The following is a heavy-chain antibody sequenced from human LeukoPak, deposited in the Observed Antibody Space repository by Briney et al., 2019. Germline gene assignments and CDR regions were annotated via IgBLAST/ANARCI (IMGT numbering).Heavy chain of an antibody. CDR3: ARDDLSRLFDY. V-gene: IGHV3-7*01. J-gene: IGHJ4*02. Sequence: GGSLRLSCAASGFTFSSYWMSWVRQAPGKGLEWVANIKQDGSEKYYVDSVKGRFTISRDNAKNSLYLQMNSLRADDTAVYYCARDDLSRLFDYWGQGTLVTVSS. CDR1: GFTFSSYW. CDR2: IKQDGSEK. D-gene: IGHD2/OR15-2a*01.